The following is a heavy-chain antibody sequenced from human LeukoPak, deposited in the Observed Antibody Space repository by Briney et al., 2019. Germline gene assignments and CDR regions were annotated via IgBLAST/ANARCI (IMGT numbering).Heavy chain of an antibody. Sequence: GGSLRLSCAASGFXLSNYWISWVRQAPGKGLDWVANIKEDGSEKYYVDSVKGRLTISRDNAKNSLYLQMNSLRAEDTAIYYCARDSQHLNFDYWGQGTLVTVSS. V-gene: IGHV3-7*04. J-gene: IGHJ4*02. CDR2: IKEDGSEK. D-gene: IGHD3-3*02. CDR1: GFXLSNYW. CDR3: ARDSQHLNFDY.